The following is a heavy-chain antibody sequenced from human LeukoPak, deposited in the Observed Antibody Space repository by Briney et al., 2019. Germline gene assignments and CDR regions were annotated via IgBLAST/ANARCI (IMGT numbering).Heavy chain of an antibody. CDR2: ISYDGSNK. V-gene: IGHV3-30-3*01. Sequence: GRSLRLSCAASGFTFSSYAMHWVRQAPGKGLEWVAVISYDGSNKYYADSVKGRFTISRDNAKNSLYLQMNSLRAEDTAVYYCARDHGAGSYPLLWGQGTLVTVSS. CDR3: ARDHGAGSYPLL. D-gene: IGHD3-10*01. J-gene: IGHJ4*02. CDR1: GFTFSSYA.